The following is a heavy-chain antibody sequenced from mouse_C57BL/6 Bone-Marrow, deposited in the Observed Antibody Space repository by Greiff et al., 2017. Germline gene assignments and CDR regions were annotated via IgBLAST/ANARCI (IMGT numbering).Heavy chain of an antibody. CDR2: ISSGGSYT. CDR1: GFTFSSYG. Sequence: EVQRVESGGDFVKPGGSLKLSCAASGFTFSSYGMSWVRQSPDKRLEWVATISSGGSYTYYPDSLKGRFTIARDTAKNTLYLQMSSLKSEDTAVYYCARHEGRRFAYWGQGTLVTVSA. V-gene: IGHV5-6*01. J-gene: IGHJ3*01. CDR3: ARHEGRRFAY.